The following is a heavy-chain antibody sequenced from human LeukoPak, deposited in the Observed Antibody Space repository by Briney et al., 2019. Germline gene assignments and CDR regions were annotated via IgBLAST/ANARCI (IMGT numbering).Heavy chain of an antibody. CDR3: ARCPGISTRLGASDY. V-gene: IGHV3-33*01. J-gene: IGHJ4*02. CDR2: IWYDGSNK. D-gene: IGHD3-10*02. CDR1: GFTFSSYG. Sequence: PGGSLRLSCAASGFTFSSYGMHWVRQAPGKGLEWVAVIWYDGSNKYYADSVKGRFTISRDNSKNTLYLQMNSLRAEDTAVYYCARCPGISTRLGASDYWGQGTLVTVSS.